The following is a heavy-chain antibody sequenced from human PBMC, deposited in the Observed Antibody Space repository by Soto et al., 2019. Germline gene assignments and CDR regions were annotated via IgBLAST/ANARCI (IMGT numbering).Heavy chain of an antibody. CDR2: IYYSGST. J-gene: IGHJ4*02. Sequence: SETLSLTCTVSGDSISSGAYYWSWIRQPPGKGLEWIGYIYYSGSTNYNPSLKSRVTISVDTSKNQFSLKLTSVTAADTAVYYCARDKSTGIFDYWGRGTLVTVSS. V-gene: IGHV4-61*08. CDR1: GDSISSGAYY. CDR3: ARDKSTGIFDY. D-gene: IGHD2-8*02.